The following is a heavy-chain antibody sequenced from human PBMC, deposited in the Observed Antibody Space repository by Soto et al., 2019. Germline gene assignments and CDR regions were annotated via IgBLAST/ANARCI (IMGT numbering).Heavy chain of an antibody. CDR1: GFTFSSYG. Sequence: PGGSLRLSCAASGFTFSSYGMHWVRQAPGKGLEWVAVISYDGSNKYYADSVKGRFTISRDNSKNTLYLQMNSLRAEDTAVYYCAKGIVVPAAIYYYYAMDVWGQGTTVPVSS. CDR3: AKGIVVPAAIYYYYAMDV. CDR2: ISYDGSNK. V-gene: IGHV3-30*18. D-gene: IGHD2-2*01. J-gene: IGHJ6*02.